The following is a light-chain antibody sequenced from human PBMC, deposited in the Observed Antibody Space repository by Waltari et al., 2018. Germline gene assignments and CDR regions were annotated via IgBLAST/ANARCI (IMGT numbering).Light chain of an antibody. CDR2: DAS. CDR3: QQRSYWLT. CDR1: QSVSNY. J-gene: IGKJ4*01. Sequence: EIVLTQSPATLYLSPGERATLSCRTSQSVSNYLAWYQQKPGQAPRLLINDASNRATGIPARFSGSGAGTDFTLTISSLEPEDFAVYYCQQRSYWLTFGGGTKVEIK. V-gene: IGKV3-11*01.